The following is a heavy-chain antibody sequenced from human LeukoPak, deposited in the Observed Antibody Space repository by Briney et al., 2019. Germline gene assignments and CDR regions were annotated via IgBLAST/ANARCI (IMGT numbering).Heavy chain of an antibody. J-gene: IGHJ4*02. Sequence: GGSLRLSCAASGFTFSSYGMHWVRQAPGKGLEWVAVISYDGSNKYYADSVKGRFTISRDNSKNTLYLQMNSLRAEDTAVYYCAKDPLRYFDGTPGGWGQGTLVTVSS. CDR2: ISYDGSNK. D-gene: IGHD3-9*01. CDR3: AKDPLRYFDGTPGG. V-gene: IGHV3-30*18. CDR1: GFTFSSYG.